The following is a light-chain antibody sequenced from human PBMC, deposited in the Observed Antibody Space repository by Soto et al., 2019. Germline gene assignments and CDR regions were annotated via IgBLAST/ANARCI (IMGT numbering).Light chain of an antibody. CDR1: SSNIGINA. Sequence: QLVLTQPPSASGTPGQRVTISCSGSSSNIGINAVNWYQQLPGTPPKLLMYDNNQRPSGVPDRVSGSKSGTSASLAISGLRSDDEADYYCASWDDSLNGLLFGTGTKVTVL. J-gene: IGLJ1*01. CDR2: DNN. V-gene: IGLV1-44*01. CDR3: ASWDDSLNGLL.